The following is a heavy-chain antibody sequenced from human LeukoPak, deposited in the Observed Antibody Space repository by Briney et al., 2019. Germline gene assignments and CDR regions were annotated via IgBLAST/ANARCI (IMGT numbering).Heavy chain of an antibody. CDR2: MNPNSGNT. CDR1: GYTFTSYD. D-gene: IGHD2-2*01. CDR3: ARESRCSSTSCYWFDP. V-gene: IGHV1-8*01. J-gene: IGHJ5*02. Sequence: ASVRVSCKASGYTFTSYDINWVRQATGQGLEWMGWMNPNSGNTGYAQKFQGRVTMTRNTSISTAYMELSSLRSEDTAVYYCARESRCSSTSCYWFDPWGQGTLVTVSS.